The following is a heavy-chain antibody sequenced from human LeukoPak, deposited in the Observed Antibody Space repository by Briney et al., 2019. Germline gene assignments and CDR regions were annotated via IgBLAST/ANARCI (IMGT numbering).Heavy chain of an antibody. CDR3: ARDYYDSSGYYYDAFDI. J-gene: IGHJ3*02. CDR2: INPNRGGT. V-gene: IGHV1-2*02. D-gene: IGHD3-22*01. Sequence: ASVKVSCKASGYTFTGYYMHWVRQAPGQGLEWMGWINPNRGGTNYAQKFQGRVTMTRDTSISTAYMELSRLRSDDTAVYYCARDYYDSSGYYYDAFDIWGQGTMVTVSS. CDR1: GYTFTGYY.